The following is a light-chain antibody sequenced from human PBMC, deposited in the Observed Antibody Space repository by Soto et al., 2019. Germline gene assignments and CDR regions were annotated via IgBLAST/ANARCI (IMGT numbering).Light chain of an antibody. CDR2: AVS. V-gene: IGKV1-17*01. CDR3: LQHSVYPLT. Sequence: DVQMAQSPSSLSASVGDRVTITCRASQDLRNDLAWYQQKPGKAPRRLIYAVSSLRSGVPSRFSGSGSGTEFTLTISSLQPEDCATYYCLQHSVYPLTFGGGNKVEIK. J-gene: IGKJ4*01. CDR1: QDLRND.